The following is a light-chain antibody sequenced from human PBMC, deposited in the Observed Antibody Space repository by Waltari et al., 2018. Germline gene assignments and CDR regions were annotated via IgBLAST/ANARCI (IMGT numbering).Light chain of an antibody. CDR1: SDDIGAYSY. J-gene: IGLJ2*01. CDR3: SAYTSRGTLK. V-gene: IGLV2-14*03. CDR2: DLT. Sequence: QSALTQPASVSGSPGQSITISCTGTSDDIGAYSYVPWYHQRPGKVPKLIIYDLTERPSGVSNRCSGSKSGSTASLTVSGLQAEDEGLCYCSAYTSRGTLKFGGGTRVTVL.